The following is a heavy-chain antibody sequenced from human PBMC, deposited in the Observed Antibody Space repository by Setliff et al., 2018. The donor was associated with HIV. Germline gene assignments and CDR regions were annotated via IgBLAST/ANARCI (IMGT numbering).Heavy chain of an antibody. V-gene: IGHV4-61*09. D-gene: IGHD3-22*01. CDR2: IYITEDT. CDR3: ARGRHYYDSSGYYFDF. J-gene: IGHJ4*02. CDR1: GGSLNTGTYY. Sequence: SETLSLTCTVSGGSLNTGTYYWSWIRQPAGKGLEWIGHIYITEDTDYNPSLKSRVTISVYTSKNQFSLKLISLTAADTAVYYCARGRHYYDSSGYYFDFWGQGTLVTVSS.